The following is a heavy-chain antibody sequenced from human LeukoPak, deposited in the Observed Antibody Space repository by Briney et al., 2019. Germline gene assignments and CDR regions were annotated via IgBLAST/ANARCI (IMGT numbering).Heavy chain of an antibody. D-gene: IGHD1-1*01. V-gene: IGHV4-34*01. CDR2: INPSGST. Sequence: RPSETLSLTCAVYGGSFSGYYWSWIRQPPGKGLEWIGEINPSGSTNYNPSLKSRVTISVDTSKNQFSLKLSSVTAADTAVYYCARQSTTATEDVVYFDYWGQGTLVTVSS. CDR3: ARQSTTATEDVVYFDY. CDR1: GGSFSGYY. J-gene: IGHJ4*02.